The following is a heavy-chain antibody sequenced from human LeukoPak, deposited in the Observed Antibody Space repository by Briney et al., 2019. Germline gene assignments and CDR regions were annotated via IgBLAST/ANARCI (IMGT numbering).Heavy chain of an antibody. CDR2: IVVGSGNT. CDR3: AAEYMTRNYYYGMDV. J-gene: IGHJ6*02. D-gene: IGHD1-14*01. V-gene: IGHV1-58*02. Sequence: GASVKVSCTASGFTFTSSAMQWVRQARGQRLEWIGWIVVGSGNTNYAQKFQARVTITRDMSTSTAHMELSSLRSEDTAVYYCAAEYMTRNYYYGMDVWGQGTTVTVAS. CDR1: GFTFTSSA.